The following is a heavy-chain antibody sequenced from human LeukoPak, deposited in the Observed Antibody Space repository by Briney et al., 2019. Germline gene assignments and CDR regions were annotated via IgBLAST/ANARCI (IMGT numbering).Heavy chain of an antibody. CDR1: GFTFSDYY. CDR2: ISSSGSTI. Sequence: GGSLRLSCAASGFTFSDYYMTWIRQAPGKGLEWVSYISSSGSTIYYADSVKVRFTISRDNAKNSLYLQMNSLSPEDTSLYYCARQMIGGGGSDYWGQGTLVTVSS. D-gene: IGHD3-22*01. CDR3: ARQMIGGGGSDY. V-gene: IGHV3-11*01. J-gene: IGHJ4*02.